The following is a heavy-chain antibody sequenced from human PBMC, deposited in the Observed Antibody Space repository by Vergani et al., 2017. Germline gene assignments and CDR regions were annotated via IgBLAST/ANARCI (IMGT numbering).Heavy chain of an antibody. D-gene: IGHD5-18*01. CDR2: LYASGST. CDR3: ARHVRGYSYGVFDY. V-gene: IGHV4-38-2*01. J-gene: IGHJ4*02. Sequence: QVQLQVSCPGLVKPSETLSLICAVFDFISNGHYRGWIRQSPEKGLEWIGSLYASGSTYYSPSLKSRVAISIDTSKNHFSLRLSSVTAADTAVYYCARHVRGYSYGVFDYWGQGREVTVSS. CDR1: DFISNGHY.